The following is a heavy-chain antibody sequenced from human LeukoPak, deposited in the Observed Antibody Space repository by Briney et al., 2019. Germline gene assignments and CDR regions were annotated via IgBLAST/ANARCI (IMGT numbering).Heavy chain of an antibody. V-gene: IGHV1-18*01. J-gene: IGHJ2*01. CDR2: ISAYNGNT. Sequence: ASVKVSCKASGYTFTSYGISWVRQAPGQGLEWMGWISAYNGNTNYAQKLQGRVTMTTDTSTSTAYMELRSLRSDDTAVYYCARVPHYDFWSGYRSYWYFDLWGRGTLVTVSS. CDR3: ARVPHYDFWSGYRSYWYFDL. D-gene: IGHD3-3*01. CDR1: GYTFTSYG.